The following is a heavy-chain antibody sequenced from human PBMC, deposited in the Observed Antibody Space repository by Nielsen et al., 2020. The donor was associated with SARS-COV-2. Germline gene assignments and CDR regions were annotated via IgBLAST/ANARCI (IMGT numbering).Heavy chain of an antibody. D-gene: IGHD2-15*01. Sequence: SLKISCAASGFTFDDYAMHWVRQAPGKGLEWVSGISWNSGSIGYADSVKGRFTISRDNAKNSLYLQMNSLRAEDTAVYYCAKGRWTYFDYWGQGTLVTVSS. CDR3: AKGRWTYFDY. CDR2: ISWNSGSI. V-gene: IGHV3-9*01. J-gene: IGHJ4*02. CDR1: GFTFDDYA.